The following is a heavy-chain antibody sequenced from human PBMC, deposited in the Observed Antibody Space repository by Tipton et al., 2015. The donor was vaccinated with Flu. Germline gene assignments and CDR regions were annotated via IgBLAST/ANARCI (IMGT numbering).Heavy chain of an antibody. CDR2: IYHSGST. D-gene: IGHD6-19*01. CDR1: GASIGSGSYY. Sequence: GLVKPSQTLSLTCTVSGASIGSGSYYWGWIRQPPGKGLEWIGSIYHSGSTFYHPSLKSRVTISVDTSKNQFSLKLSSVTAADTAVYYYARDGGVGSGWSYSGGNYYYGMDVWGQGTTVIVSS. J-gene: IGHJ6*02. V-gene: IGHV4-39*07. CDR3: ARDGGVGSGWSYSGGNYYYGMDV.